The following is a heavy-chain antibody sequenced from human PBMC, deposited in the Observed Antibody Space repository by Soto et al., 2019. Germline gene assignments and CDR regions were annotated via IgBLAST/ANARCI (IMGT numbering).Heavy chain of an antibody. CDR1: GGTFSSYA. CDR3: ARGFEGSGSYSVIYGMDV. J-gene: IGHJ6*02. D-gene: IGHD3-10*01. V-gene: IGHV1-69*01. Sequence: QVQLVQSGAEVKKPGSSVTVSCKASGGTFSSYAISWVRQAPGQGLEWMGGIIPIFGTANYAQKFQGRVTITADESTSTAYMELGSLRSEDTAVYYCARGFEGSGSYSVIYGMDVWGQGTTVTVSS. CDR2: IIPIFGTA.